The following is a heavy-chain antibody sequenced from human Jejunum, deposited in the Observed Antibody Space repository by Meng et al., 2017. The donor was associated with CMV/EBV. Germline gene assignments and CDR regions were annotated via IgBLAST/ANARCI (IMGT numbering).Heavy chain of an antibody. CDR3: VRDVADGTSAGLGY. D-gene: IGHD1/OR15-1a*01. Sequence: SGFTFSAYSMNGVRQAPGKGLQWVSFINGRSNGIKYTDSVEGRFTISRDNAKNSLYLQMNSLRAEDTAVYYCVRDVADGTSAGLGYWGQGTLVTVSS. V-gene: IGHV3-48*04. J-gene: IGHJ4*02. CDR2: INGRSNGI. CDR1: GFTFSAYS.